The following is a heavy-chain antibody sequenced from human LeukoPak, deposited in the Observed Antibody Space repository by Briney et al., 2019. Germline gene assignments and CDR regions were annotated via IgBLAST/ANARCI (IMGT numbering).Heavy chain of an antibody. D-gene: IGHD3-9*01. CDR3: ARAPQYYDILTGYYNWFDP. Sequence: SETLSLTCTVSGGSISSYYWSWIRQPPGKGLEWIGYIYYSGSTNYNPSLKSRVTISVDTPKNQFSLKLSSVTAADTAVYYCARAPQYYDILTGYYNWFDPWGQGTLVTVSS. V-gene: IGHV4-59*01. CDR2: IYYSGST. J-gene: IGHJ5*02. CDR1: GGSISSYY.